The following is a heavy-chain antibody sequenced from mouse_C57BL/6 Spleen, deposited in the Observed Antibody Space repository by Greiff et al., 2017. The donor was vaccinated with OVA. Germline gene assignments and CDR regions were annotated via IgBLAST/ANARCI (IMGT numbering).Heavy chain of an antibody. CDR2: IDPETGGT. Sequence: VKLQQSGAELVRPGASVTLSCKASGYTFTDYEMPWVKQTPVHGLEWIGAIDPETGGTAYNQKFKGKAILTADKSSSTAYMELRSLTSEDAAVYYCTPRDYWGQGTTLTVSS. CDR1: GYTFTDYE. J-gene: IGHJ2*01. CDR3: TPRDY. V-gene: IGHV1-15*01.